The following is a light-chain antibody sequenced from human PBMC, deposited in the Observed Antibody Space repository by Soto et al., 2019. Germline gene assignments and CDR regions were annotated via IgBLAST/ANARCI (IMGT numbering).Light chain of an antibody. CDR1: SSNIGTNA. CDR3: AAWDDSLNGPRWV. CDR2: YDD. Sequence: QSVLTQPPSVSEAPRQRVTISCSGSSSNIGTNAVNWYQQLPGKAPKLLIYYDDLLPSGVSDRFSGSKSGTSASLAISGLQSEDEADYYCAAWDDSLNGPRWVFGGGTKLTVL. V-gene: IGLV1-36*01. J-gene: IGLJ3*02.